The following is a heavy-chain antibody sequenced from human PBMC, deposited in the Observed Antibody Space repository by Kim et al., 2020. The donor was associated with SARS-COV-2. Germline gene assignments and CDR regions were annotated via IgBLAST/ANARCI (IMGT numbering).Heavy chain of an antibody. CDR2: IDPSDSYT. V-gene: IGHV5-10-1*01. CDR1: GYSFSTYW. CDR3: ARLFTGTTYGMDV. J-gene: IGHJ6*02. D-gene: IGHD1-7*01. Sequence: GESLKISCKGSGYSFSTYWITWVRQMPGKGLEWMGRIDPSDSYTNYSPSFQGHVTISVDNSISTAYLQWSSLKAPDTAMYYCARLFTGTTYGMDVWGQGTTVTVSS.